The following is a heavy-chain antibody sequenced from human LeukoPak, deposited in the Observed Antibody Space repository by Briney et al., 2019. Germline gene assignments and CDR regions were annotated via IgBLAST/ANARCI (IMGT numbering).Heavy chain of an antibody. D-gene: IGHD3/OR15-3a*01. CDR2: ISGYNDNT. J-gene: IGHJ4*02. CDR1: GYTFTNYG. Sequence: GASVKVSCKASGYTFTNYGISWVRQAPGQGLEWMGWISGYNDNTNYAQKLQGRVTMTTDTSTSTAYMELRSLRSDDAAVYYCARDRFWTPPAMDYWGQGTLVTVSS. V-gene: IGHV1-18*01. CDR3: ARDRFWTPPAMDY.